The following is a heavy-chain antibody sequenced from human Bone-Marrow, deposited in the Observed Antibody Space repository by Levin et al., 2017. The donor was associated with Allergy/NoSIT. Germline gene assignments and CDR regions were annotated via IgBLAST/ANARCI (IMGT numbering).Heavy chain of an antibody. CDR2: ISGSGGTT. J-gene: IGHJ6*02. CDR3: AKDRNSSNWSSYGMDV. D-gene: IGHD6-13*01. CDR1: GFSFTSYG. V-gene: IGHV3-23*01. Sequence: PGGSLRLSCAASGFSFTSYGMTWVRQAPGKGLQWVSAISGSGGTTYYADSVKGRFSISRDNSKNTVYLQMSSLRAEDTATYYCAKDRNSSNWSSYGMDVWGQGTTVTVS.